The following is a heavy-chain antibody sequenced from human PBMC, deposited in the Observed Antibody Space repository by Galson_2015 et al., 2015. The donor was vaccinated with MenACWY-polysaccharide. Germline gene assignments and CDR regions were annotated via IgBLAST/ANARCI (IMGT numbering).Heavy chain of an antibody. V-gene: IGHV4-61*02. D-gene: IGHD2-8*01. CDR3: VRDSPGPYGVGRNDAFDI. CDR1: GGSISSGSFY. J-gene: IGHJ3*02. CDR2: LYTSGST. Sequence: TLSLTCTVSGGSISSGSFYWTWIRQPAGKGLEWIGRLYTSGSTNYNPSLKSRVTISVDRSKNQMSLKLSSVTAADAAVYYCVRDSPGPYGVGRNDAFDIWGRGTMVTVSS.